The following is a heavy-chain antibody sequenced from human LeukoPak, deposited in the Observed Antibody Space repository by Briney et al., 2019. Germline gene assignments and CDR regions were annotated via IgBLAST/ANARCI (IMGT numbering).Heavy chain of an antibody. D-gene: IGHD3-22*01. J-gene: IGHJ4*02. Sequence: SSETLSLTCAVSDCSISSGNYWGWIRQPPGKGLEWIGSVYHSGSTHYSPSLKSRVTIAVDTSKNQFSLKLSSVTAADTAVYYCARNDSSGYFDYWGQGTLVTVSS. CDR2: VYHSGST. CDR1: DCSISSGNY. CDR3: ARNDSSGYFDY. V-gene: IGHV4-38-2*01.